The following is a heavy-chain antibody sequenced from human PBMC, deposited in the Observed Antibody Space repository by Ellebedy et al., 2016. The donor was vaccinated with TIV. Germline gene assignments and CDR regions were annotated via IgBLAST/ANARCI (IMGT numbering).Heavy chain of an antibody. Sequence: ASVKVSCXASGYTFTSYGISWVRQAPGQGLEWMGWISAYNGNTNYAQKLQGRVTMTTDTSTSTAYMELRSLRSDDTAVYYCARDRWELLALWYYGMDVWGQGTTVTVSS. V-gene: IGHV1-18*01. CDR2: ISAYNGNT. CDR1: GYTFTSYG. D-gene: IGHD1-26*01. CDR3: ARDRWELLALWYYGMDV. J-gene: IGHJ6*02.